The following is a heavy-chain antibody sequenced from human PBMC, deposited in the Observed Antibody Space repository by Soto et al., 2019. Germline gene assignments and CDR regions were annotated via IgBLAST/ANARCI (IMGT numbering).Heavy chain of an antibody. V-gene: IGHV3-23*01. CDR2: VTGSGYTT. D-gene: IGHD1-26*01. J-gene: IGHJ4*02. CDR3: AKDQHPYSGSFFGDFDS. Sequence: PGGSRRLSCAASGITFSSYAISWARQAPGRGLEWLSAVTGSGYTTYYADSVKGRFTISRDNSKNTLYLQMNSLRGEDTGVYYCAKDQHPYSGSFFGDFDSWGQGTLVTVSS. CDR1: GITFSSYA.